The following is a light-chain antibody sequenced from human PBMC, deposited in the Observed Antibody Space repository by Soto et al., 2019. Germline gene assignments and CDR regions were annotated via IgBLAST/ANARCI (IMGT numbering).Light chain of an antibody. V-gene: IGKV1-5*01. CDR2: DAS. CDR3: QQYSSHWT. Sequence: DIQMTQSPSTLSASVGDRVTITCRASQSLSGLLAWYQQKPGKAPKLLIYDASSLESGVPSSFRGWTTGTEFILTISSQEPDDFESYFCQQYSSHWTFGQGTKVEIK. CDR1: QSLSGL. J-gene: IGKJ1*01.